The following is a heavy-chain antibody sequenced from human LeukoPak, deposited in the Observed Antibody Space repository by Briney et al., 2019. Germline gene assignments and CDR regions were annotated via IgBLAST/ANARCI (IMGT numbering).Heavy chain of an antibody. CDR3: ARVWDCSSTSCYERAFDI. Sequence: ASVTVSCTASGYTFTSYDINWVREATGQGLEWMGWMNPNSGNTGYAQKFQGRVTMTRNTSISTAYMELSSLRSEDTAVYYCARVWDCSSTSCYERAFDIWGQGTMVTVSS. D-gene: IGHD2-2*01. CDR2: MNPNSGNT. CDR1: GYTFTSYD. J-gene: IGHJ3*02. V-gene: IGHV1-8*01.